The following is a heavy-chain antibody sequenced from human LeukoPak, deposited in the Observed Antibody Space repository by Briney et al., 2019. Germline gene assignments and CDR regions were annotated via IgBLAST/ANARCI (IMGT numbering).Heavy chain of an antibody. Sequence: PGGSLRLSCAASGFIFSDYYMSWIRQAPGKGLEWVSYISSSSSNTNYADSVKGRFTISRDNAKNSLYSQVNSLRAEDTAVYYCARADYYDSSGYRYYFDYWGQGTLVTVSS. V-gene: IGHV3-11*05. CDR3: ARADYYDSSGYRYYFDY. D-gene: IGHD3-22*01. J-gene: IGHJ4*02. CDR1: GFIFSDYY. CDR2: ISSSSSNT.